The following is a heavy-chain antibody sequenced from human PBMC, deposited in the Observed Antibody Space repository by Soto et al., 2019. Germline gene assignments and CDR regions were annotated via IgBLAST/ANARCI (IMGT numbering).Heavy chain of an antibody. Sequence: EVQLVESGGGLVQPGGSLRLSCAASGFTFSSYSMNWVRQAPGKGLEWVSYIGSSTSTIYYADSVKGRFTISRDNAKNSLYRQMNSLRGEDTGGYDCAREKDCSSAGCYEGWCDPWGQGTLVTVA. D-gene: IGHD2-2*01. CDR3: AREKDCSSAGCYEGWCDP. J-gene: IGHJ5*02. CDR1: GFTFSSYS. CDR2: IGSSTSTI. V-gene: IGHV3-48*01.